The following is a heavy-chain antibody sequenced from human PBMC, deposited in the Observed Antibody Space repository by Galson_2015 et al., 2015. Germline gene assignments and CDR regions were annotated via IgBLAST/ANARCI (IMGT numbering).Heavy chain of an antibody. D-gene: IGHD2-2*01. CDR2: ISGSGGST. J-gene: IGHJ4*02. CDR1: GFTFSSYA. V-gene: IGHV3-23*01. CDR3: AKDRYCSSTSCYSGFDY. Sequence: SLRLSCAASGFTFSSYAMSWVRQAPGKGLEWVSAISGSGGSTYYADSVKGRFTISRDDAKNSLYLQMNSLRAEDTALYYCAKDRYCSSTSCYSGFDYWGQGTLVTVSS.